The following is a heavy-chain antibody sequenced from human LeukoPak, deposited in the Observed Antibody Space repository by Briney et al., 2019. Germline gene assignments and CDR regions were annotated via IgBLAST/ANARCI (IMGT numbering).Heavy chain of an antibody. CDR3: ARLPVGGSSPSDY. Sequence: KTSETLSLTCAVYGGSFSGYYWSWIRQPPGKGLEWIGEINHSGSTNYNPSLKSRVTISVDTSKNQFSLKLGSVTAADTAVYYCARLPVGGSSPSDYWGQGTLVTVSS. V-gene: IGHV4-34*01. D-gene: IGHD2-15*01. J-gene: IGHJ4*02. CDR2: INHSGST. CDR1: GGSFSGYY.